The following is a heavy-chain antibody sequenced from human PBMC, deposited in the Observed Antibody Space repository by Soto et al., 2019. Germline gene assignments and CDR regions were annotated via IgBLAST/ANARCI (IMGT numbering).Heavy chain of an antibody. D-gene: IGHD3-22*01. CDR2: IYYSGST. V-gene: IGHV4-59*08. Sequence: QVQLQESGPGLVKPSETLSLTCTVSGGSISSYYWSWIRQPPGKGLEWIGYIYYSGSTNYNPSLKSRVTISVDTSKNQFSLKLSSVTAADTAVYHCARCSYYYDSSGYYFYYYGMDVWGQGTTVTVSS. J-gene: IGHJ6*02. CDR1: GGSISSYY. CDR3: ARCSYYYDSSGYYFYYYGMDV.